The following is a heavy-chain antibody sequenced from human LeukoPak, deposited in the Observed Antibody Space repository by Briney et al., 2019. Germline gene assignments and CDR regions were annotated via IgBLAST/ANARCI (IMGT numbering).Heavy chain of an antibody. D-gene: IGHD6-13*01. CDR3: ARSGYSSSWPRVDY. Sequence: GGSLRLSCAASGVTFSSYSMNWVRQAPGKGLEWVSSISSSSSYVYYADSVKGRFTISRDNAKNSLYLQLNSLRAEDTAVYYCARSGYSSSWPRVDYWGQGTLVTVSS. CDR1: GVTFSSYS. J-gene: IGHJ4*02. V-gene: IGHV3-21*01. CDR2: ISSSSSYV.